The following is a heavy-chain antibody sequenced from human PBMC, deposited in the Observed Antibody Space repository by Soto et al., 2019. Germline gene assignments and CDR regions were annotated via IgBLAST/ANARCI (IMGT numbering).Heavy chain of an antibody. CDR1: GGSITTGDKY. V-gene: IGHV4-30-4*01. J-gene: IGHJ5*01. D-gene: IGHD3-16*02. CDR2: IYNSGTT. CDR3: ASGRNDYVWVSFRPWDS. Sequence: QVQLQESGPGLVKPSQTLSLTCTVSGGSITTGDKYWSWNRQPPGQGLEWLGYIYNSGTTDYHPALKSPVTMSAATSQNHFSLKLSAVTAADTAAYYGASGRNDYVWVSFRPWDSWGQGTLVTVSS.